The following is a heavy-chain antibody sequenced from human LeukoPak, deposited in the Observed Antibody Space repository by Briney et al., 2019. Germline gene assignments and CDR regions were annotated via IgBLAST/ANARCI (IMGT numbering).Heavy chain of an antibody. D-gene: IGHD2-2*01. CDR1: GVAFNSYA. V-gene: IGHV3-23*01. Sequence: GGSLRLSCAVSGVAFNSYAMSWVRQAPGQGLEWVSAISGSGGSIYYADSVKGRFTISRDNSKNTLFLQMNSLRAEDTYVYFCAKASRDIVVVPTATVSWGQGTLVTVSS. CDR3: AKASRDIVVVPTATVS. J-gene: IGHJ5*02. CDR2: ISGSGGSI.